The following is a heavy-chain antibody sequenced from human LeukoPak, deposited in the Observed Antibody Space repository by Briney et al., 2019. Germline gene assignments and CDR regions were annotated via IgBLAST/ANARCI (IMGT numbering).Heavy chain of an antibody. CDR3: AKGRRDAYNFDFDY. D-gene: IGHD5-24*01. CDR1: GFAFSSYG. CDR2: ISGSGGST. V-gene: IGHV3-23*01. J-gene: IGHJ4*02. Sequence: PGGSLGLSCAASGFAFSSYGMSWVRQAPGRGLEWVSSISGSGGSTYYADSVKGRFTISRDNSKNTLYLQMNSLRAEDTAVYYCAKGRRDAYNFDFDYWGQGTLVTVSS.